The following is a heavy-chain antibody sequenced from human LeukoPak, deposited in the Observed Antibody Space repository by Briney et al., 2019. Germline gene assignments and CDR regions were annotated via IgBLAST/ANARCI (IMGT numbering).Heavy chain of an antibody. CDR1: GGSISSYY. V-gene: IGHV4-4*07. CDR2: IYTSGST. Sequence: SETLSLTCTVSGGSISSYYWSWIRQPAGKGLEWIGRIYTSGSTNYNPSLKSRVTMSVDTSKNQFSLKLSSVTAADTAVYYCGRGDQHSGGYHFDYWGQGTLVTVSS. J-gene: IGHJ4*02. D-gene: IGHD1-26*01. CDR3: GRGDQHSGGYHFDY.